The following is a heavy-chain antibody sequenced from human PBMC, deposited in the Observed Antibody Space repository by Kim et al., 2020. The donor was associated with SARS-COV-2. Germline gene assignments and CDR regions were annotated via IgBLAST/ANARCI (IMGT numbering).Heavy chain of an antibody. CDR2: IYYSGST. Sequence: SETLSLTCTVSGGSISSSSYYWGWIRQPPGKGLEWIGSIYYSGSTYYNPSLKSRVTISVDTSKNQFSLKLSSVTAADTAVYYCASQIAVAGTVAEYFQHWGQGTLVTVSS. V-gene: IGHV4-39*01. CDR3: ASQIAVAGTVAEYFQH. CDR1: GGSISSSSYY. D-gene: IGHD6-19*01. J-gene: IGHJ1*01.